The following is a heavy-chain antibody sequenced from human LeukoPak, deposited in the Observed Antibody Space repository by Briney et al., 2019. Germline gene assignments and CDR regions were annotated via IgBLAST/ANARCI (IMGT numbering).Heavy chain of an antibody. Sequence: SETLSLTCTVSGGSVSSHYWSWIRQPPDKGLEWIGYVYHSGSTDYNPSLKSRVTTSMDTSKNRFSLKLRSVTTADTAVYYCARATVDTAMVWNYWGQGVLVTVSS. J-gene: IGHJ4*02. D-gene: IGHD5-18*01. CDR3: ARATVDTAMVWNY. V-gene: IGHV4-59*02. CDR1: GGSVSSHY. CDR2: VYHSGST.